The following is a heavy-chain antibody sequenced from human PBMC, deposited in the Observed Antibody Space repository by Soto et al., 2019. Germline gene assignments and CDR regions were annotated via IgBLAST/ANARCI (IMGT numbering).Heavy chain of an antibody. J-gene: IGHJ4*02. CDR2: THYSGT. CDR3: ARVGGDTTSSFDY. D-gene: IGHD2-2*01. V-gene: IGHV4-31*03. Sequence: QVQLQESSPGLVKPSQTLSLTCTVSGGSISSGGYYWSWIRQHPGKGLEWIGYTHYSGTYYNPSLKSRASISGDTSKNQFSLKLGSVTAADTAVYYCARVGGDTTSSFDYWGQGTLVTVSS. CDR1: GGSISSGGYY.